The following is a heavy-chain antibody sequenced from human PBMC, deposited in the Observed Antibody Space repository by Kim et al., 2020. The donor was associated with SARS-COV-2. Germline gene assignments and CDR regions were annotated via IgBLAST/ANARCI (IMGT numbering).Heavy chain of an antibody. D-gene: IGHD6-13*01. CDR2: ISWNSGSI. CDR3: AKDMIAAARRTEYYYYYG. Sequence: GGSLRLSCAASGFTFDDYAMHWVRQAPGKGLEWVSGISWNSGSIGYADSVKGRFTISRDNAKNSLYLQMNSLRAEDTALYYCAKDMIAAARRTEYYYYYG. J-gene: IGHJ6*01. V-gene: IGHV3-9*01. CDR1: GFTFDDYA.